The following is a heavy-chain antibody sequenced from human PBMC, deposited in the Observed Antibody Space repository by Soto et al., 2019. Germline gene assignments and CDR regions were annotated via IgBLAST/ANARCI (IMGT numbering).Heavy chain of an antibody. Sequence: GESLKISCKGSGYSFTSYWISWVRQMPGKGLEWMGRIDPSDSYTNYSPSFQGHVTISADKSISTAYLQWSSLKASDTAMYYCARGYCSSTSCYPNWFDPWGQGTLVTVSS. V-gene: IGHV5-10-1*01. CDR3: ARGYCSSTSCYPNWFDP. CDR2: IDPSDSYT. D-gene: IGHD2-2*01. J-gene: IGHJ5*02. CDR1: GYSFTSYW.